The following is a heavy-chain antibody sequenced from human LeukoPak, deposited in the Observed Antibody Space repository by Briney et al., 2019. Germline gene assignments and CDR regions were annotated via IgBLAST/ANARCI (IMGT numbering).Heavy chain of an antibody. CDR3: ARVPYCGGDCYSPHFDY. CDR2: INHSGST. D-gene: IGHD2-21*02. J-gene: IGHJ4*02. CDR1: GGSFSGYY. Sequence: PSETLSLTCAVYGGSFSGYYWSWIRQPPGKGLEWIGEINHSGSTNYNPSLKSRVTISADTSKNQFSLKLSSVTAADTAVYYCARVPYCGGDCYSPHFDYWGQGTLVTVSS. V-gene: IGHV4-34*01.